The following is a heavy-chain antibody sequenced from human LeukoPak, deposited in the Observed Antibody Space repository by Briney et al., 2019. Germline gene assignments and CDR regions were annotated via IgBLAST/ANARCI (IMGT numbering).Heavy chain of an antibody. Sequence: PSETLSLTCAVYGGSFSGYYWSWIRQPPGKGLEWIGEINHSGSTNYNPSLKSRVTISVDTSKNQFSLKLSSVTAADTAVYYCARGPHRARPFDYWGQGTLVTVSS. CDR2: INHSGST. CDR1: GGSFSGYY. CDR3: ARGPHRARPFDY. J-gene: IGHJ4*02. V-gene: IGHV4-34*01.